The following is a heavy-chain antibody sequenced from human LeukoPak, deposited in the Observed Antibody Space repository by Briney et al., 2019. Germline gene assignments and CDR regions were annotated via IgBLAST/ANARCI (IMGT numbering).Heavy chain of an antibody. CDR3: AKSVGSGTNYYGMDA. V-gene: IGHV3-9*01. CDR2: ISWNSGSI. D-gene: IGHD3-10*01. CDR1: GFTFDDYA. J-gene: IGHJ6*02. Sequence: GGSLRLSCAAAGFTFDDYAMPWVRQAPGKGLEWVSGISWNSGSIGYADSVKGRFTISRDNAKNSLYLQMNSLRAEDTALYYCAKSVGSGTNYYGMDAWGQGTTVTVSS.